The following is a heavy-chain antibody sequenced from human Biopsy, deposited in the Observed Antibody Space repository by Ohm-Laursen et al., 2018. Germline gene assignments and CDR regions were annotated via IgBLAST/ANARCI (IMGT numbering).Heavy chain of an antibody. V-gene: IGHV4-34*01. CDR1: VGSFSGYY. CDR3: TRRGMTTLTTRAFDI. J-gene: IGHJ3*02. Sequence: SETLSLTCAVYVGSFSGYYWTWIRQPPGKGLEGIGAVHSSGSPNYNPSLQSRVTLSEDTSKNLFSLRLSSLTAADTAVYYCTRRGMTTLTTRAFDIWGQGTMVTVSS. CDR2: VHSSGSP. D-gene: IGHD4-11*01.